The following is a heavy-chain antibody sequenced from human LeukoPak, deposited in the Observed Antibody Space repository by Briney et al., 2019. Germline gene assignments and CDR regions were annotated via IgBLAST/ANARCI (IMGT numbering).Heavy chain of an antibody. CDR1: DASISGYY. V-gene: IGHV4-59*01. J-gene: IGHJ4*02. Sequence: SETLSLTCTVSDASISGYYWSWIRQPPGKGLEWIGSIHFSGSTNYNPSLRSRVTIAVDTSKNQLSLKLSSVTAADTAVYYCARDLGGIYFDYWGQGTLVTVSS. CDR2: IHFSGST. D-gene: IGHD1-26*01. CDR3: ARDLGGIYFDY.